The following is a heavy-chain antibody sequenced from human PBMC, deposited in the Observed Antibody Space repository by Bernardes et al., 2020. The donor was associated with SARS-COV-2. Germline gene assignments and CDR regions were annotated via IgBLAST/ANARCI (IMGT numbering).Heavy chain of an antibody. V-gene: IGHV3-23*01. CDR3: AKAHATGSAYDY. D-gene: IGHD2-15*01. Sequence: GSLRLSCAASGFTFSSYTMGWVRQSAGKGLEWVSDISASSSNTYYADSVKGRLTISRDNSNNRLHLQMSSLRVEDTAMYYCAKAHATGSAYDYWGQGTLVTVSS. CDR1: GFTFSSYT. J-gene: IGHJ4*02. CDR2: ISASSSNT.